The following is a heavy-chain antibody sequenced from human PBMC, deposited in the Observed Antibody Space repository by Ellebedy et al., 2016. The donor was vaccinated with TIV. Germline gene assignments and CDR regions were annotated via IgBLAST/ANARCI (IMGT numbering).Heavy chain of an antibody. J-gene: IGHJ4*02. Sequence: ASVKVSCKASGGTFSTYAINWVRQAPGQGLEWMGRIIPILGMTNYAQKFQGRVTITADKSTSTAYMELSSLRSEDTAVYYCARQVSGGSTSDRDDYWGQGTLVTVSS. CDR3: ARQVSGGSTSDRDDY. D-gene: IGHD2-15*01. CDR1: GGTFSTYA. V-gene: IGHV1-69*04. CDR2: IIPILGMT.